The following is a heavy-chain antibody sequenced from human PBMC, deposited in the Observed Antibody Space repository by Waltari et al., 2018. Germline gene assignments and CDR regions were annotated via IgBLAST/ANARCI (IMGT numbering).Heavy chain of an antibody. Sequence: QVQLVQSGAEVKKPGASVKVSCKASGYTFTSYDINWVRQATGQGLEWMGWMNPNSGNTGYAQKFQGRVTITRNTSISTAYMELSSLRSEDTAVYYCARGSYYDSSGWAAFDIWGQGTMVTVSS. CDR2: MNPNSGNT. D-gene: IGHD3-22*01. CDR1: GYTFTSYD. CDR3: ARGSYYDSSGWAAFDI. J-gene: IGHJ3*02. V-gene: IGHV1-8*03.